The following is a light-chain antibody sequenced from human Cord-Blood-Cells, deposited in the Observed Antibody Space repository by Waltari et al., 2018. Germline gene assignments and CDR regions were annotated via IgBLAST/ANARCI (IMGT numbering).Light chain of an antibody. CDR1: SSDVGSYNL. CDR3: CSYAGSSTFYV. V-gene: IGLV2-23*01. J-gene: IGLJ1*01. Sequence: QSALTQPASVSGSPGQSITISCTGTSSDVGSYNLVSWYQQPPGNAPKLMMYEGSKRPSGVSNRFSGSKSGNTASLTISGLQAEDEADYYCCSYAGSSTFYVFGTGTKVTVL. CDR2: EGS.